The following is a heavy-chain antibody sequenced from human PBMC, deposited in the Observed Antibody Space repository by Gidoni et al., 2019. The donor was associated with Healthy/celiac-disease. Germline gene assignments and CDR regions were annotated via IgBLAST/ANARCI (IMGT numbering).Heavy chain of an antibody. Sequence: QLPLQESGSGLVKPSQTLSLTCAVSGGSISSGGYSWSWIRQPPGKGLEWIGYIYHSGSTYYNPSLKSRVTISVDRSKNQFSLKLSSVTAADTAVYYCAREKDTAMVIDYWGQGTLVTVSS. CDR3: AREKDTAMVIDY. J-gene: IGHJ4*02. D-gene: IGHD5-18*01. CDR2: IYHSGST. V-gene: IGHV4-30-2*01. CDR1: GGSISSGGYS.